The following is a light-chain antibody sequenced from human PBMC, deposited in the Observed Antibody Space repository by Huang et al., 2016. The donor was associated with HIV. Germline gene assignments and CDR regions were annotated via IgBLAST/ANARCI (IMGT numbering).Light chain of an antibody. V-gene: IGKV3-20*01. CDR1: QIVSSIY. CDR3: QQYGTSLHS. Sequence: EIVLTQSTGTLSLSPAERATLPCRTRQIVSSIYLSWYQHKHGQAPRLLVYGTSSRAAGIPDRFSGSGSGTDFTLTISMLEPEDFAMYYCQQYGTSLHSFGQGTKLEV. J-gene: IGKJ2*01. CDR2: GTS.